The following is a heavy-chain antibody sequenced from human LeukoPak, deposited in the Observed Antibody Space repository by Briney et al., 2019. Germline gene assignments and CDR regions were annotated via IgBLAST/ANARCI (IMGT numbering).Heavy chain of an antibody. J-gene: IGHJ4*02. Sequence: PGGSLRLSCAASGFTFSSYWMHWVRQAPGKGLVWVSRINSDGSSTSYADSVKGRFTISRDNAKNTLYLQMNSLRAEDTAVYYCAREQQLGVFFDYWGQGTLVTVSS. CDR3: AREQQLGVFFDY. V-gene: IGHV3-74*01. D-gene: IGHD6-13*01. CDR1: GFTFSSYW. CDR2: INSDGSST.